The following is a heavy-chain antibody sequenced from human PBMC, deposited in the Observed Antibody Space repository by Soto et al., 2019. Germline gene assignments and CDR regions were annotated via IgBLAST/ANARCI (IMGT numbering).Heavy chain of an antibody. CDR1: GFTFSSYA. D-gene: IGHD5-18*01. Sequence: QVQLVESGGGVVQPGRSLRLSCAASGFTFSSYAMHWVRQAPGKGLEWVAVISYDGSNKYYADSVKGRFTISRDNSKNTLYVQMNSLRAEDTAVYYCARDDVDTAMVIMGSMIVHYYGMDVWGQGTTVTVSS. J-gene: IGHJ6*02. CDR3: ARDDVDTAMVIMGSMIVHYYGMDV. CDR2: ISYDGSNK. V-gene: IGHV3-30-3*01.